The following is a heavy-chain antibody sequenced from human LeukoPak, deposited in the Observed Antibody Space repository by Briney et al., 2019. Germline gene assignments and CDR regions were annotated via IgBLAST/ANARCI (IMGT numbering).Heavy chain of an antibody. CDR3: ARAYDSSGYYYYYYFDY. Sequence: SQTLSLTCTVSGGSTSSGTYYWSWIRQHPGKGLEWIGYISYSGTTYYNPSLKSRVTISVDTSKNQFSLKLSSVTAADTAVYYCARAYDSSGYYYYYYFDYWGQGTLVTVSS. J-gene: IGHJ4*02. V-gene: IGHV4-31*03. D-gene: IGHD3-22*01. CDR1: GGSTSSGTYY. CDR2: ISYSGTT.